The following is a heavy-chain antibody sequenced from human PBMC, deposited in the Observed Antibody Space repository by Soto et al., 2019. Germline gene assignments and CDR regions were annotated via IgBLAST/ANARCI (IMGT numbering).Heavy chain of an antibody. J-gene: IGHJ3*02. D-gene: IGHD3-3*01. CDR2: INAGNGNT. CDR3: ARDKGVVRFLECLLYRDAFDI. Sequence: QVQLVQSGAEVKKPGASVKVSCKASGYTFTSYAMHWVRQAPGQRLEWMGWINAGNGNTKYSQKFQGRVTITRDTSASTAYMELSSLRSEDTAVYYCARDKGVVRFLECLLYRDAFDIWGQGTMVTVSS. V-gene: IGHV1-3*01. CDR1: GYTFTSYA.